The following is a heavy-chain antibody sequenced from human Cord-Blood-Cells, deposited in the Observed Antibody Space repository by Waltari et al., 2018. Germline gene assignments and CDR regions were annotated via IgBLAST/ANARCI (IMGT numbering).Heavy chain of an antibody. J-gene: IGHJ6*02. V-gene: IGHV4-59*11. CDR1: GGSISSHY. CDR3: ARDRIVATIRAYYYYGMDV. Sequence: QVQLQESGPGLVKPSETLSLTCTVSGGSISSHYWSWIRQPPGKGLAWIGYIYYSGSTNYNPSLKSRVTISVDTSKNQFSLKLSSVTAADTAVYYCARDRIVATIRAYYYYGMDVWGQGTTVTVSS. D-gene: IGHD5-12*01. CDR2: IYYSGST.